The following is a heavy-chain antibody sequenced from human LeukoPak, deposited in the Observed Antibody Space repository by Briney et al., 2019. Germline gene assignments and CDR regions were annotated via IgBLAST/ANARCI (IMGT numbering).Heavy chain of an antibody. Sequence: GASVKVSCKACGYTFTGYYMHWVRQAPGQGLEWMGWINPNSGGTNYAQKFQGRVTMTRDTSISTAYMELSRLRSDDTAVYYCASSGYDGGGGPSPYYWGQGTLVTVSS. CDR2: INPNSGGT. D-gene: IGHD5-12*01. J-gene: IGHJ4*02. CDR1: GYTFTGYY. CDR3: ASSGYDGGGGPSPYY. V-gene: IGHV1-2*02.